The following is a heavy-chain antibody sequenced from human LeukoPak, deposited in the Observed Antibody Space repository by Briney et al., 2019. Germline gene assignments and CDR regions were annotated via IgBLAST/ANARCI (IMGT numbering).Heavy chain of an antibody. V-gene: IGHV3-21*04. J-gene: IGHJ3*02. CDR1: GFTFSSYS. CDR2: ISSSNNYI. Sequence: GGSLRLSYAASGFTFSSYSMNWVRQAPGKGLEWVSSISSSNNYIYYADSVKGRFTISRDNSKNTLYLQMNSLRAEDTAVYYCAKERGGYRVTMLSDIWGQGTMVTVSS. CDR3: AKERGGYRVTMLSDI. D-gene: IGHD3-22*01.